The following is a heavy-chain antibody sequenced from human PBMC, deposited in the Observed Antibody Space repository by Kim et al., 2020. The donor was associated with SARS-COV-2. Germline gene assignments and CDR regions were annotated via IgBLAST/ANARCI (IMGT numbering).Heavy chain of an antibody. CDR1: GGSFSGYY. J-gene: IGHJ5*02. CDR3: ARRSSQYCSSTSCHALNWFDP. D-gene: IGHD2-2*01. Sequence: SETLSLTCAVYGGSFSGYYWSWIRQPPGKGLEWIGEINHSGSTNYNPYLKSRVTISVDTSKNQFSLKLSSVTAADTAVYYCARRSSQYCSSTSCHALNWFDPWGQGTLVTVSS. V-gene: IGHV4-34*01. CDR2: INHSGST.